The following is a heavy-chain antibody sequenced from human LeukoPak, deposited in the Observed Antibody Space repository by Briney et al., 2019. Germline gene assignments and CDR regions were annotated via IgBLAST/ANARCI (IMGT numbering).Heavy chain of an antibody. CDR3: AKAAVPAASPWSWFDP. J-gene: IGHJ5*02. CDR2: FDPEDGET. D-gene: IGHD2-2*01. CDR1: GYTLTELS. V-gene: IGHV1-24*01. Sequence: ASVKVSCKVSGYTLTELSMHWVRQAPGKGLEWMGGFDPEDGETIYAQKFQGRVTMTEDTSTDTAYMELSSLRSEDTAVYYCAKAAVPAASPWSWFDPWGQGTLVTVSS.